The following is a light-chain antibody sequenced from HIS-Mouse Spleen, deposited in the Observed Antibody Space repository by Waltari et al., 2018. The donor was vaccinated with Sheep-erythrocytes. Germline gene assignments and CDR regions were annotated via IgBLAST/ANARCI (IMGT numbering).Light chain of an antibody. CDR3: SSYAGSNNWV. J-gene: IGLJ3*02. CDR2: EGS. CDR1: SSDVGGYYY. Sequence: QSALTHAPSASGSPGQSVTISCTGTSSDVGGYYYFSWYQQHPGKAPKHTIYEGSKRHYGVPDRFSGSKSGNTASLTVSGLQAEDEADYYCSSYAGSNNWVFGGGTKLTVL. V-gene: IGLV2-8*01.